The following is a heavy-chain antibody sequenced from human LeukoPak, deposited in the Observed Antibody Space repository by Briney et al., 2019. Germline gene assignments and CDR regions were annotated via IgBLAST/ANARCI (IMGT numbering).Heavy chain of an antibody. D-gene: IGHD1-1*01. CDR2: ISRSGSTI. V-gene: IGHV3-48*03. J-gene: IGHJ4*02. Sequence: GGSLRLSCAASGFTLSSSEMNWARQAPGKGLEWVSYISRSGSTIFYADSVKGRFTISRDNAKNSVSLQMNSLKTEDTAVYYCTRYNVGFESWGQGTLVTVSS. CDR1: GFTLSSSE. CDR3: TRYNVGFES.